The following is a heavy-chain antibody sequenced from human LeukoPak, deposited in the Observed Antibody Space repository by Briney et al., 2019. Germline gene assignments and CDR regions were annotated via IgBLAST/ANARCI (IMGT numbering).Heavy chain of an antibody. D-gene: IGHD3-22*01. CDR1: GFTFSSYG. CDR2: ISYDGSNK. V-gene: IGHV3-30*03. CDR3: ASRVYDSSGYDSN. J-gene: IGHJ4*02. Sequence: GGSLRLSCAASGFTFSSYGMHWVRQAPGKGLEWVAVISYDGSNKYYADSVKGRFTISRDNSKNTLYLQMNSLRAEDTAAYYCASRVYDSSGYDSNWGQGTLVTVSS.